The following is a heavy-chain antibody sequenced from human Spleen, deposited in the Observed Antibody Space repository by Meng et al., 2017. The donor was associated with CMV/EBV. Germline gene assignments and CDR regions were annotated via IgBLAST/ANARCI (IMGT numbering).Heavy chain of an antibody. CDR2: ISYDGSNK. V-gene: IGHV3-30*04. CDR3: ARVRSNSGSYYGPLDY. D-gene: IGHD1-26*01. Sequence: GESLKISCAASGFTFSSYAMHWVRQAPGKGLEWVAVISYDGSNKYYADSVKGRFTISRDNSKNTLYLQMNSLRAEDTAVYYCARVRSNSGSYYGPLDYGGQGTLVTVSS. CDR1: GFTFSSYA. J-gene: IGHJ4*02.